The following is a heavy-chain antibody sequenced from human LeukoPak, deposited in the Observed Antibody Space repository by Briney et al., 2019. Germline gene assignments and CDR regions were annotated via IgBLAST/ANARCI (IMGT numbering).Heavy chain of an antibody. V-gene: IGHV3-9*03. CDR2: ITWSGDNI. CDR3: AKGGGGRLIYYYYMDV. D-gene: IGHD3-16*01. J-gene: IGHJ6*03. Sequence: GGSLRLSCAASGFTFDDYAMHWVRHAPRKCLEWVAGITWSGDNIEYAHSVKGRFTIYRDNAKTSLYLQMNSLRGEDMALYYCAKGGGGRLIYYYYMDVWGKGTTVTVSS. CDR1: GFTFDDYA.